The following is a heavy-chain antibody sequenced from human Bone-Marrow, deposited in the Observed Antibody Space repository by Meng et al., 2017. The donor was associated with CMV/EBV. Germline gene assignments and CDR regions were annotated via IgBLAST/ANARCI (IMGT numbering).Heavy chain of an antibody. CDR3: ASFCSSTSCYTRWFDP. CDR2: ISAYNGNT. CDR1: GYTFTSYG. V-gene: IGHV1-18*01. Sequence: ASVKVSCKASGYTFTSYGISWVRQAPGQGLEWMGWISAYNGNTNYAQKLQGRVTITADKSTSTAYMELSSLRSEDTAVYYCASFCSSTSCYTRWFDPWGQGTLVTVSS. D-gene: IGHD2-2*02. J-gene: IGHJ5*02.